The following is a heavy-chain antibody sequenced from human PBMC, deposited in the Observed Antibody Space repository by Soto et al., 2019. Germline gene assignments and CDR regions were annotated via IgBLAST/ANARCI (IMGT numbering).Heavy chain of an antibody. CDR2: IIPIFGTA. V-gene: IGHV1-69*13. J-gene: IGHJ4*02. CDR3: ARVGIAAAATKEYYFDY. D-gene: IGHD6-13*01. Sequence: SVKVSCKASRGTFSSYAISWVRQAPGQGLEWMGGIIPIFGTANYAQKFQGRVTITADESTSTAYMELSSLRSEDTAVYYCARVGIAAAATKEYYFDYWGQGTLVTVSS. CDR1: RGTFSSYA.